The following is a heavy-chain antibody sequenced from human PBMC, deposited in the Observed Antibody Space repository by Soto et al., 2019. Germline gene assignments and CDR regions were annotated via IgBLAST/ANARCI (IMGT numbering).Heavy chain of an antibody. D-gene: IGHD6-6*01. V-gene: IGHV3-21*01. J-gene: IGHJ4*02. CDR3: ARDTGSSSVDY. CDR2: ISSSSSYI. Sequence: PGGSLRLSCAASGFTFSSYAMSWVRQAPGKGLEWVSSISSSSSYIYYADSVKGRFTISRDNAKNSLYLQMNSLRAEDTAVYYCARDTGSSSVDYWGQGTLVTVSS. CDR1: GFTFSSYA.